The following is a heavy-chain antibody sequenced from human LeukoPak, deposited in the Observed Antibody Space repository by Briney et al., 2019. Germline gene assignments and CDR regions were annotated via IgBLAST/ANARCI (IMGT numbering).Heavy chain of an antibody. J-gene: IGHJ4*02. Sequence: KTSETLSLTCTVSGYSISSGYYWGWIRQPPGKGLEWIGNIYDSGSTYYNASLQSRVTISIDTSKNQFSLRLSSVTAADTAMYYCASPRVGYYYDSSGFDYWGQGTLVTVSS. D-gene: IGHD3-22*01. V-gene: IGHV4-38-2*02. CDR2: IYDSGST. CDR3: ASPRVGYYYDSSGFDY. CDR1: GYSISSGYY.